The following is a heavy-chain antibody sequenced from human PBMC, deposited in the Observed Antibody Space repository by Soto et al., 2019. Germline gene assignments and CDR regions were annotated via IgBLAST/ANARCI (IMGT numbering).Heavy chain of an antibody. CDR2: ISPHNDRT. CDR1: GYNFTSYG. D-gene: IGHD6-19*01. Sequence: QVQLVQSGADVKKPGASVKVSCKASGYNFTSYGISWVRQAPGQGLAWMGWISPHNDRTKYARRFQDRVTMTTETPTSTVDMELGSLRSDDTAVYYCARDLYYSSGRYFDHDAFDIWGQGTVVTVSS. CDR3: ARDLYYSSGRYFDHDAFDI. V-gene: IGHV1-18*01. J-gene: IGHJ3*02.